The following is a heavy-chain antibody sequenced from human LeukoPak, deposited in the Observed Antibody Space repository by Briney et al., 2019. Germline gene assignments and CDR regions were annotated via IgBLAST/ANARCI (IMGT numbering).Heavy chain of an antibody. V-gene: IGHV3-7*01. D-gene: IGHD3-22*01. J-gene: IGHJ5*02. CDR1: GFTFSNSW. Sequence: PGGSLRLSCAASGFTFSNSWMSWVRQAPGKGLEWVATIKPDGSAQYYVDSVKGRFTIFRDNAKNSLFLQINSLRAEDTAVYYCANGGTYSSGPWGQGTLVTVSS. CDR2: IKPDGSAQ. CDR3: ANGGTYSSGP.